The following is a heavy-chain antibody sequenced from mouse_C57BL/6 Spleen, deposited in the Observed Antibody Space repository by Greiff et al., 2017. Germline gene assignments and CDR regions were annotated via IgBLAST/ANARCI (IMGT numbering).Heavy chain of an antibody. Sequence: EVQVVESGAELVRPGASVKLSCTASGFNIKDDYMHWVKQRPEQGLEWIGWIDPENGDTEYASKFQGKATITADTSSNTAYLQLSSLTSEDTAVYYCTLITTVVTSDDWGQGTTLTVSS. V-gene: IGHV14-4*01. CDR2: IDPENGDT. D-gene: IGHD1-1*01. CDR3: TLITTVVTSDD. J-gene: IGHJ2*01. CDR1: GFNIKDDY.